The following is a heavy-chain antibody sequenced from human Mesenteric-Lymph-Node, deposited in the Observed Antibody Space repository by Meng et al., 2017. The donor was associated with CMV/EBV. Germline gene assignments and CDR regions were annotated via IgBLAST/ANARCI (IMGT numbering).Heavy chain of an antibody. CDR3: ARATYYYDSGGYYYWDY. Sequence: GESLKISCAASGFTFSSYSMNWVRQAPGKGLEWVSSISSSSSYMDYADSVKGRFTIYKDNAQNSLYLQMHSLGAEDTAVYYCARATYYYDSGGYYYWDYWGQGTLVTVSS. CDR2: ISSSSSYM. CDR1: GFTFSSYS. D-gene: IGHD3-22*01. J-gene: IGHJ4*02. V-gene: IGHV3-21*01.